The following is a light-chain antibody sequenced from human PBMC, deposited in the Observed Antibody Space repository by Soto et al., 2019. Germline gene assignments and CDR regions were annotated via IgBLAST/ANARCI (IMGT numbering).Light chain of an antibody. CDR1: QSVGNF. J-gene: IGKJ5*01. Sequence: EVVLTQSAATLSLSPGERATLSCRASQSVGNFLAWYQQKPGQAPRLLIYDASNRATGIPARFSGSGSGTDFTLTISSLQPEDFAVYYCQQRSNWPPSITFGQGTRLEIK. V-gene: IGKV3-11*01. CDR3: QQRSNWPPSIT. CDR2: DAS.